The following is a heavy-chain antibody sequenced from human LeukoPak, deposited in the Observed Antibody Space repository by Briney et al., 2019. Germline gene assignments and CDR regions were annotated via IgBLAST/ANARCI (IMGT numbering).Heavy chain of an antibody. J-gene: IGHJ4*02. V-gene: IGHV3-15*01. Sequence: PGGSLRLSCAASGLTFTNAWMTWVRQAPGKGLEWVGRIKGKIDGGTTDYAAPVKGRFTISRDDSKNTLYVQMNSLKTEDTAVYYCTTGGQWLRHWAQGTLVTVSS. CDR1: GLTFTNAW. CDR3: TTGGQWLRH. CDR2: IKGKIDGGTT. D-gene: IGHD6-19*01.